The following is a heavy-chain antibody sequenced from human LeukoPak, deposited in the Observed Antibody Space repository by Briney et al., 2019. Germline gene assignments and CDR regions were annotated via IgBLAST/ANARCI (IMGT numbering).Heavy chain of an antibody. CDR3: ARSATVYSSYFDY. V-gene: IGHV4-59*11. Sequence: SETLSLTCTVSGGSISSHYWSWIRQPPGKGLEWIGYIYYSGSTNYNPSLKSRVTISVDTSKNQFSLKLSSVTAADTAVYYCARSATVYSSYFDYWGQGTLVTVSS. J-gene: IGHJ4*02. D-gene: IGHD2-15*01. CDR1: GGSISSHY. CDR2: IYYSGST.